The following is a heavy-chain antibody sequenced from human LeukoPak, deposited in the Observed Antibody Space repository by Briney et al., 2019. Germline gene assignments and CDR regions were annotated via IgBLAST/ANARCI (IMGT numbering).Heavy chain of an antibody. CDR3: AKGSVRGAFFDY. D-gene: IGHD3-10*02. CDR2: ISWNSGSI. Sequence: PGRSLRLSCAASGFTFDDYAMHWVRQAPGKGLEWVSGISWNSGSIGYADSVKGRFTISRDNAKNSLYLQMNSLRAEDTALYYCAKGSVRGAFFDYWGQGTLVTVSS. J-gene: IGHJ4*02. CDR1: GFTFDDYA. V-gene: IGHV3-9*01.